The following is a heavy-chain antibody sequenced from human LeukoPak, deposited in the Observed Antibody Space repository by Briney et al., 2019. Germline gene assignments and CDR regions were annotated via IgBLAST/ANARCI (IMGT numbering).Heavy chain of an antibody. CDR2: IYPGDSDT. CDR3: ARVPYYYYDSSGYNAAFDI. CDR1: GYSFTSYW. V-gene: IGHV5-51*01. Sequence: GESLKISCKGSGYSFTSYWIGWVRQMPGKGLEWMGIIYPGDSDTRYSPSFQGQVTISADKSISTAYLQWSSLKASDTAMYYCARVPYYYYDSSGYNAAFDIWGQGTMVTVSS. J-gene: IGHJ3*02. D-gene: IGHD3-22*01.